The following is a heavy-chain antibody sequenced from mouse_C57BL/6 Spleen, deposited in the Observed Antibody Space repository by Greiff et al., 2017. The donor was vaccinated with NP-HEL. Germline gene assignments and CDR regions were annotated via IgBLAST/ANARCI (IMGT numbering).Heavy chain of an antibody. J-gene: IGHJ4*01. D-gene: IGHD1-1*01. CDR3: TRPYGSKNAMDY. CDR2: ISSGGDYI. Sequence: EVKLMESGEGLVKPGGSLKLSCAASGFTFSSYAMSWVRQTPEKRLEWVAYISSGGDYIYYADTVKGRFTISRDNARNTLYLQMSSLKSEDTAMYYCTRPYGSKNAMDYWGQGTSVTVSS. CDR1: GFTFSSYA. V-gene: IGHV5-9-1*02.